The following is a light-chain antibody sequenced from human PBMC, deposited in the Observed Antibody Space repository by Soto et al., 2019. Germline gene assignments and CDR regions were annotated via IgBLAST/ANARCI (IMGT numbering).Light chain of an antibody. V-gene: IGLV2-14*03. CDR3: SSYTAFTTYV. Sequence: QSALTQPASVSGSPGQSITISCTGTNSDVGAYSYVSWYQQYPGKAPKLLFYDVGARPSGISDRFSGSKSGNTASLTISGLQAEDEADYYCSSYTAFTTYVFGSGTKLTVL. CDR2: DVG. CDR1: NSDVGAYSY. J-gene: IGLJ1*01.